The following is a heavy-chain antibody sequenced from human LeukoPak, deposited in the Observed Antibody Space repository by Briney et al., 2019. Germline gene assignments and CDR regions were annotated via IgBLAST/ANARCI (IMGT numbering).Heavy chain of an antibody. V-gene: IGHV1-46*01. CDR2: INLNGGIP. Sequence: GASVKVSCKASGDTFTKYHMHWVRQAPGQGLEWMGLINLNGGIPIYAQNFQGRVTMTWDTSTSTGYMDLSSLRSEGTAVYFCAIEYTGSSYLDHWGQGTLVTVSS. D-gene: IGHD1-26*01. CDR1: GDTFTKYH. CDR3: AIEYTGSSYLDH. J-gene: IGHJ4*02.